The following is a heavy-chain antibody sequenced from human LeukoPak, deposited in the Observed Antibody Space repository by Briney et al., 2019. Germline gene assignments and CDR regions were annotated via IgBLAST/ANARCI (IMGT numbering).Heavy chain of an antibody. J-gene: IGHJ6*03. Sequence: SVKVSCKASGFTFTSSAMQWVRQARGQRLEWIGWIVVGSGNTNYAQKFQERVTITRDMSTSTAYMELSSLRSEDTAVYYCARGRRYYYGSGSYYQEEYYYYYMDVWGKGTTVTVSS. CDR1: GFTFTSSA. D-gene: IGHD3-10*01. CDR3: ARGRRYYYGSGSYYQEEYYYYYMDV. V-gene: IGHV1-58*02. CDR2: IVVGSGNT.